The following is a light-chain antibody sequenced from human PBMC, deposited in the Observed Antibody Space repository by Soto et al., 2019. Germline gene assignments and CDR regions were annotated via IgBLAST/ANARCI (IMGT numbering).Light chain of an antibody. CDR3: HQYNSYSPT. Sequence: IQMTQSPSTLSASVGDRVTMTCRASQSISSWLAWYQQKPGKAPKLLIYKASSLESGVPSRFSGSGSGTEFTLTISSLQPDDFASYYCHQYNSYSPTFAQGTKLEIK. CDR1: QSISSW. CDR2: KAS. V-gene: IGKV1-5*03. J-gene: IGKJ2*01.